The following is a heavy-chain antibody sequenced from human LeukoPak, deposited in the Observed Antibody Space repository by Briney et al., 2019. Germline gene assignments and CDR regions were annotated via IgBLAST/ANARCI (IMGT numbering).Heavy chain of an antibody. J-gene: IGHJ4*02. CDR3: AKDFTPELEYYFDC. CDR1: GFTFDDYA. Sequence: GGSLRLSCAASGFTFDDYAMHWVRQAPGKGLEWVSGISWNSGSIGYADSVKGRFTISRDNAKNSLYLQMNSLRAEDMALYYCAKDFTPELEYYFDCWGQGTLVTVSS. V-gene: IGHV3-9*03. CDR2: ISWNSGSI. D-gene: IGHD1-1*01.